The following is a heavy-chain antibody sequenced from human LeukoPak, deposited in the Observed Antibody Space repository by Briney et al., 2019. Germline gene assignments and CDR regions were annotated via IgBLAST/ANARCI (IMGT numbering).Heavy chain of an antibody. V-gene: IGHV4-61*01. CDR2: IYYSGST. J-gene: IGHJ4*02. Sequence: SETLSLTCTVSGYSISSGYYWGWIRQPPGKGLEWIGYIYYSGSTNYNPSLKSRVTISVDTSKNQFSLKLSSVTAADTAVYYCARVMSAHYYDSSGYFFDYWGQGTLVTVSS. CDR3: ARVMSAHYYDSSGYFFDY. CDR1: GYSISSGYY. D-gene: IGHD3-22*01.